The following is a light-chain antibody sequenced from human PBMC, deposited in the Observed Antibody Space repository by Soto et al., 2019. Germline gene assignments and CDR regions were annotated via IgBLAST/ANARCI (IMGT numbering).Light chain of an antibody. CDR3: QSYGYSRNGVYA. CDR1: SSNIGAGYD. V-gene: IGLV1-40*01. CDR2: DNN. J-gene: IGLJ1*01. Sequence: QSVLTQPPSVSGAPGERVTISCTGSSSNIGAGYDVHWYQQLPGTAPKLLIYDNNNRPSGVPDRFSGSKSGTSASLAITGLEAEDEADYYCQSYGYSRNGVYAFGTGTKLTVL.